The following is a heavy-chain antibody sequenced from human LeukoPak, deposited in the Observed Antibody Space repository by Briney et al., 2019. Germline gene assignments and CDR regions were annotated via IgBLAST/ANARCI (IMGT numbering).Heavy chain of an antibody. J-gene: IGHJ4*02. Sequence: ASVKVSCKASGYTFTSYGISWVRQAPGQGLEWMGWISAYNGNTNYAQKLQGRVTMTTDTSTSTAYMELRSLRSDDTAVYCRARDRSYSSSWYADYWGQGTLVTVSS. CDR3: ARDRSYSSSWYADY. V-gene: IGHV1-18*01. CDR1: GYTFTSYG. CDR2: ISAYNGNT. D-gene: IGHD6-13*01.